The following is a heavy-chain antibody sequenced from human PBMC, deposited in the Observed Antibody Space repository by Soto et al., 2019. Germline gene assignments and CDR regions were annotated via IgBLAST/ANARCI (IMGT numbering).Heavy chain of an antibody. CDR3: ARGRPPAAHQIAY. CDR1: GGSISSGGYY. V-gene: IGHV4-31*02. Sequence: PSETLSLTCTVSGGSISSGGYYWSWIRQHPGKGLEWIGYIYYSGSTYYNPSLKSRVTISVDTSKNQFSLKLSSVTAADTAVYYCARGRPPAAHQIAYWGKGTLVTVSS. J-gene: IGHJ4*02. D-gene: IGHD6-13*01. CDR2: IYYSGST.